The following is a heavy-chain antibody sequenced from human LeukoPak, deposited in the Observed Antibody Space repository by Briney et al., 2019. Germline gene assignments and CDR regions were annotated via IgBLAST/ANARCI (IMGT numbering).Heavy chain of an antibody. CDR1: GFTFSSHW. J-gene: IGHJ4*02. CDR2: ISSDGVST. Sequence: QPGGSLRLSCAASGFTFSSHWMHWVRQAPGKGLEYASAISSDGVSTFYADSVKGRFTISRDNSKNTLYLQMSSLRTEDAALYYCVKASYTYYYEDWGQGTLVTVSS. V-gene: IGHV3-64D*06. CDR3: VKASYTYYYED.